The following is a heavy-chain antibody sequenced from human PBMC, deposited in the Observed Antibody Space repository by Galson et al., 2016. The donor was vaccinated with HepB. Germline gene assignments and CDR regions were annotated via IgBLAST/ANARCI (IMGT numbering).Heavy chain of an antibody. CDR2: ITSSGGST. D-gene: IGHD3-3*01. CDR3: AKTIFGVVDALDI. V-gene: IGHV3-23*01. J-gene: IGHJ3*02. Sequence: VRQAPGKGLEWVSAITSSGGSTYFADSVKGRFSISRDNSKNTVKLQMSSLRVEDTAVYYCAKTIFGVVDALDIWGQGTMVTVSS.